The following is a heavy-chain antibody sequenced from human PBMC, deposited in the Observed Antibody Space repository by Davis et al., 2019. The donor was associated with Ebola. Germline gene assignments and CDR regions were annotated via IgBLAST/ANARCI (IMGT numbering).Heavy chain of an antibody. CDR3: ARYCSSTSCWGAFDI. Sequence: PSETLSLTCTVSGGSISSYYWSWIRQPPGKGLEWIGYIYYSGSTNYNPSLKSRVTISVDTSKNQFSLKLSSVTAADTAVYYCARYCSSTSCWGAFDIWGQGTMVTVSS. J-gene: IGHJ3*02. CDR1: GGSISSYY. D-gene: IGHD2-2*01. CDR2: IYYSGST. V-gene: IGHV4-59*01.